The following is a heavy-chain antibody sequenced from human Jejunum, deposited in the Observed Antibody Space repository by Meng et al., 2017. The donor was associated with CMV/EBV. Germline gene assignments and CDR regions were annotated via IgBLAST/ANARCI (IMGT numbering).Heavy chain of an antibody. V-gene: IGHV3-21*01. Sequence: NLGSYCVKWVRQAPGKGLEWVSVISSGSFSLYYADSVRGRFTISRDDAKDSVFLQMDSLRAEDTAVYYCASLSIPGAIFYYGMDVWGQGTTVTVSS. J-gene: IGHJ6*02. CDR2: ISSGSFSL. CDR1: NLGSYC. D-gene: IGHD3-10*01. CDR3: ASLSIPGAIFYYGMDV.